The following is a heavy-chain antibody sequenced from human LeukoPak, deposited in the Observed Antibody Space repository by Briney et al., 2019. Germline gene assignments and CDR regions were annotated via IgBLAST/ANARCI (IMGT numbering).Heavy chain of an antibody. CDR2: IYYSGST. Sequence: SETLSLTCTVSGGSISSYYWSWIRQPAGKGLEWIGYIYYSGSTNYNPSLKSRVTISVDTSKNQFSLKLSSVTAADTAVYYCARTRSGWYFLDYWGQGTLVTVSS. CDR3: ARTRSGWYFLDY. D-gene: IGHD6-19*01. CDR1: GGSISSYY. V-gene: IGHV4-59*01. J-gene: IGHJ4*02.